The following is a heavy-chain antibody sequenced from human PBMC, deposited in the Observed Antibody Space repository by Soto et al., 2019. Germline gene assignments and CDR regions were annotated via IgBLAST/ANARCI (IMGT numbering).Heavy chain of an antibody. CDR2: IYDSGST. J-gene: IGHJ4*02. Sequence: PSENLSLTCTVSGGSISSYYWSWIRQPPGKGLEWIGYIYDSGSTNYNPSLKSRVTISVDTSQNQFSLKLSSVTAADTAVYYCARHAGRWLRLTDWGQGTLVTVSS. D-gene: IGHD5-12*01. CDR3: ARHAGRWLRLTD. V-gene: IGHV4-59*08. CDR1: GGSISSYY.